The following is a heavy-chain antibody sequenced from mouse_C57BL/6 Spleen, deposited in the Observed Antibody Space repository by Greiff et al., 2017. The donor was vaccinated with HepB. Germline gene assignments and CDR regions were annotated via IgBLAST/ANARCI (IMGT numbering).Heavy chain of an antibody. Sequence: EVQGVESGGGLVQPGGSMKLSCVASGFTFSNYWMNWVRQSPEKGLEWVAQIRLKSDNYATHYAESVKGRFTISRDDSKSSVYLQMNNLRAEDTGIYYCTGWRGFAYWGQGTLVTVSA. V-gene: IGHV6-3*01. CDR3: TGWRGFAY. J-gene: IGHJ3*01. CDR2: IRLKSDNYAT. CDR1: GFTFSNYW.